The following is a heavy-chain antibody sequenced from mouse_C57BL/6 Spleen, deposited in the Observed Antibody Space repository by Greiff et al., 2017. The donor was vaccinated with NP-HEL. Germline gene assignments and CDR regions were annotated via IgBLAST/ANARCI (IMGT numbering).Heavy chain of an antibody. D-gene: IGHD1-1*01. CDR1: GFSLTSYA. CDR2: IWTGGGT. Sequence: VQLVESGPGLVAPSQCLSISCTVSGFSLTSYAISWVRQPPGQGLEWLGVIWTGGGTNYNSALKSRLSISKDNSKSQVFLKMNSLQTDDTARYYCALTTVVPHAMDYWGQGTSVTVSS. CDR3: ALTTVVPHAMDY. V-gene: IGHV2-9-1*01. J-gene: IGHJ4*01.